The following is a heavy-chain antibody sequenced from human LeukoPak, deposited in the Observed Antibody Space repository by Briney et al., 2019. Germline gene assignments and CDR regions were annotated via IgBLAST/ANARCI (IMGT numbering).Heavy chain of an antibody. V-gene: IGHV3-64D*09. CDR3: VRGDSFGPYGMDV. D-gene: IGHD2-15*01. CDR1: GFPFSSYA. CDR2: SCDRGGRT. Sequence: GGSLRLSRSAPGFPFSSYALHSVRQAPRKGLEYVSASCDRGGRTYYADAVKVKFTISRYKAKAAPDLEMSSLRAEDTAVYFCVRGDSFGPYGMDVWGQGTTVTVSS. J-gene: IGHJ6*02.